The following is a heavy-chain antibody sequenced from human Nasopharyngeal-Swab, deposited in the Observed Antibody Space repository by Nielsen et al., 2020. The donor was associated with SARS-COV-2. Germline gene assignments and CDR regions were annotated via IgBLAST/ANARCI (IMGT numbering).Heavy chain of an antibody. J-gene: IGHJ5*02. Sequence: ASVKVSCKSSGYTFTDYYIHWVRQAPGQGFEWMGRISLASGGTNYAQTFQGRVAVTRDTSTSTAYMELTSLRSDDTATYYCARSCGTVGCPFDPWGQGTLVTVSS. CDR2: ISLASGGT. CDR1: GYTFTDYY. CDR3: ARSCGTVGCPFDP. D-gene: IGHD2-15*01. V-gene: IGHV1-2*06.